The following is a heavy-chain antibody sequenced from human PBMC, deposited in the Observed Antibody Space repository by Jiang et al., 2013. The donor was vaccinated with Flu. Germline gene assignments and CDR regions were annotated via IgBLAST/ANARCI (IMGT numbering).Heavy chain of an antibody. D-gene: IGHD3-10*01. CDR1: RHLHAAML. J-gene: IGHJ4*02. CDR3: ARAPMVPVKRYYFDY. Sequence: KVVLQGFWRHLHAAMLSAGCDRPLDKGLSGWEGSSLSLVQQTTHRSSEGRVTITADESTSTAYMELSSLRSEDTAVYYCARAPMVPVKRYYFDYWGQGTLVTVSS. V-gene: IGHV1-69*01. CDR2: SSLSLVQ.